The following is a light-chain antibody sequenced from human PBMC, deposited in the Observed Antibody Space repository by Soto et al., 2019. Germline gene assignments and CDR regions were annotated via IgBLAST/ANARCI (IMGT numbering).Light chain of an antibody. V-gene: IGLV3-27*01. CDR1: VLAKKF. CDR3: YSAADNPL. Sequence: SYELTQPSSVSVSPGQTARITCSGDVLAKKFARWFQQKPGQAPVLVIYKDTERPSGIPERFSGFSSGTTVTLTISGAQVEDEADYYCYSAADNPLFGGGTKVTVL. J-gene: IGLJ3*02. CDR2: KDT.